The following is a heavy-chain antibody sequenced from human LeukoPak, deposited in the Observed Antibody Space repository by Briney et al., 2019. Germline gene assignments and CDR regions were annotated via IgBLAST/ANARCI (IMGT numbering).Heavy chain of an antibody. D-gene: IGHD3-10*01. V-gene: IGHV4-59*01. J-gene: IGHJ4*02. CDR1: GGSFSGYY. CDR2: IYYSGNT. CDR3: AGDTYGFDY. Sequence: PSETLSLTCAVYGGSFSGYYWSWIRQPPGKGLEWIGYIYYSGNTFYKPSLKSRVTMSIDTSKKQFSLKLTSVTAADSAVYYCAGDTYGFDYWGQGTLVTVSS.